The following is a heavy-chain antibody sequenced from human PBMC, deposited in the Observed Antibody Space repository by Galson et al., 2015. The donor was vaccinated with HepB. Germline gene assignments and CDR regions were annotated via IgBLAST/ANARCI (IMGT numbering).Heavy chain of an antibody. CDR2: ISSSSSYT. V-gene: IGHV3-11*06. CDR1: GFTFSDYY. D-gene: IGHD2-15*01. CDR3: ATAVRYCSGGSCYHNDAFDI. Sequence: SLRLSCAASGFTFSDYYMSWIRQAPGKGLEWVSYISSSSSYTNYADSVKGRFTISRDNAKNSLYLQMNSLRAEDTAVYYCATAVRYCSGGSCYHNDAFDIWGQGTMVTVSS. J-gene: IGHJ3*02.